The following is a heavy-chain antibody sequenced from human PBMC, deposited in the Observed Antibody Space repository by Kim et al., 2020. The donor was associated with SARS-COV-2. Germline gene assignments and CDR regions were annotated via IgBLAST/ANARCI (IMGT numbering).Heavy chain of an antibody. D-gene: IGHD3-22*01. CDR1: GYTFTGYY. V-gene: IGHV1-2*02. Sequence: ASVKVSCKASGYTFTGYYMHWVRQAPGQGLEWMGWINPNSGGTNYAQKFQGRVTMTRDTSISTAYMELSRLRSDDTAVYYCARAHRYYYDSSGYYPLNYWGQGTLVTVSS. J-gene: IGHJ4*02. CDR2: INPNSGGT. CDR3: ARAHRYYYDSSGYYPLNY.